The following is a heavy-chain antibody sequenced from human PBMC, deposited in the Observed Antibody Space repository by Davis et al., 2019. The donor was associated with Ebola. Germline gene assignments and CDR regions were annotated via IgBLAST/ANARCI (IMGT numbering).Heavy chain of an antibody. CDR2: IDWDDDK. V-gene: IGHV2-70*04. J-gene: IGHJ6*02. CDR1: GFSLSTSGMR. D-gene: IGHD3-9*01. Sequence: SGPTLVKPTQTLTLTCTFSGFSLSTSGMRVSWIRQPPGKALEWLARIDWDDDKFYSTSLKTRLTISKDTSKNQVVLTMTNMDPVDTATYYCARDILTGPPPSYYYYGMDVWGQGTTVTVSS. CDR3: ARDILTGPPPSYYYYGMDV.